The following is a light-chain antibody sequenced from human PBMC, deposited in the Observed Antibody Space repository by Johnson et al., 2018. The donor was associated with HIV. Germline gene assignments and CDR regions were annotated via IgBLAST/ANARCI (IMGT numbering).Light chain of an antibody. J-gene: IGLJ1*01. CDR1: SSNIGNNY. V-gene: IGLV1-51*02. CDR3: GTWDNSLSTGGV. CDR2: ENN. Sequence: QSVLTQSTSVSAAPGQKVTISCSGSSSNIGNNYVSWYQQLPGTAPKLLIYENNKRPSGIPDRFSGSKSGPSATLGITGLQTGDEADYYCGTWDNSLSTGGVFGTGTKVTVL.